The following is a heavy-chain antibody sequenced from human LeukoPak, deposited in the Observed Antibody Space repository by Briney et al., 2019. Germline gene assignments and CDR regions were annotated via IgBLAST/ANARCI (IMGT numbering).Heavy chain of an antibody. J-gene: IGHJ4*02. D-gene: IGHD2-15*01. CDR2: IYYSGST. V-gene: IGHV4-39*01. CDR1: GGSISSSSYY. Sequence: SETLSLTCTVSGGSISSSSYYWGWIRQPPGKGLEWIGSIYYSGSTYYNPSLKSRVTISVDTSKNQYSLKLSSVTAADTAVYYCARLRYCSGGSCYSAEQPKYFYFDYWGQGTLVTVSS. CDR3: ARLRYCSGGSCYSAEQPKYFYFDY.